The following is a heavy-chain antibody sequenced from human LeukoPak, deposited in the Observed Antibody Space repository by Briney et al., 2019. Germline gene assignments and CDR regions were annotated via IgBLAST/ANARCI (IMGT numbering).Heavy chain of an antibody. CDR3: ARASGDSDYFDY. V-gene: IGHV3-53*01. CDR1: GFTVSSNY. D-gene: IGHD3-10*01. Sequence: GGSLRLSCAACGFTVSSNYMSWVRKAPGRGLECVSVIYSDGSTYYADSVKSRFTISRDNSKNTLYLQKNSLRAEDTAVYYCARASGDSDYFDYWGQGTLVTVSS. J-gene: IGHJ4*02. CDR2: IYSDGST.